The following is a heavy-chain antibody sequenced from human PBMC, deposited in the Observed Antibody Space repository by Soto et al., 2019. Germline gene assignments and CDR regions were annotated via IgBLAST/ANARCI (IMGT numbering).Heavy chain of an antibody. Sequence: ASVKVSCKASGYTFTSYGISWVRQAPGQGLEWMRWISDYNGNTNYAQKLQGRVTMTTDTSTSTAYMGMRSLISDDTAVYYCARDLGLLGYDFWSGYYDSWFDPWGQVTMVTVSS. CDR1: GYTFTSYG. J-gene: IGHJ5*02. D-gene: IGHD3-3*01. V-gene: IGHV1-18*01. CDR2: ISDYNGNT. CDR3: ARDLGLLGYDFWSGYYDSWFDP.